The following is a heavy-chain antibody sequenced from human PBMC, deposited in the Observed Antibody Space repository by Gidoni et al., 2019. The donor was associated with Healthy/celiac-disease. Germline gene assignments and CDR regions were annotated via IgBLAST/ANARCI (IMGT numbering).Heavy chain of an antibody. V-gene: IGHV3-48*02. CDR2: ISSSSSTI. Sequence: EVQLVESGGGLVQPGGSLRLSCAASGFTFSSYSMNWVRQAPGKGLEWVSYISSSSSTIYYADSVKGRFTISRDNAKNSLYLQMNSLRDEDTAVYYCARDDTYYYDSSGIDYWGQGTLVTVSS. D-gene: IGHD3-22*01. CDR1: GFTFSSYS. CDR3: ARDDTYYYDSSGIDY. J-gene: IGHJ4*02.